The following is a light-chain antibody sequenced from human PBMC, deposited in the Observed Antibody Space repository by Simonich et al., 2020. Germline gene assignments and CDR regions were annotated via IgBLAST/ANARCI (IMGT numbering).Light chain of an antibody. J-gene: IGKJ1*01. CDR3: LQHNSYSWM. Sequence: AIRMTQSPSSLSASTGDRVTITCRASQGISSYLAWYQQKPGKAPKLLIYAASTLQSGVPSRFSGSGSGTDFTLTISCLQSEDFATYYCLQHNSYSWMFGQGTKVEIK. CDR2: AAS. CDR1: QGISSY. V-gene: IGKV1-8*01.